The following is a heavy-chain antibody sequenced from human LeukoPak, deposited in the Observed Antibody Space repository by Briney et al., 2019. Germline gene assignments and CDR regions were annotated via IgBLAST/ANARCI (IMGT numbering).Heavy chain of an antibody. D-gene: IGHD2-2*01. Sequence: PSETLSLTCTVSGGSISSYYWSWIRQPPGKGLEWIGYIYYSGSTNYNPSLKSRVTISVDTSKNQFSLKLSSVTAADTAVYYCARVVVVPAATEGGGWFDPWGQGTLVTVSS. J-gene: IGHJ5*02. CDR1: GGSISSYY. CDR2: IYYSGST. CDR3: ARVVVVPAATEGGGWFDP. V-gene: IGHV4-59*08.